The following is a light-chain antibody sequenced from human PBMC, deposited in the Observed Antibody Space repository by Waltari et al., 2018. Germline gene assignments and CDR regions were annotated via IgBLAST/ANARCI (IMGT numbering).Light chain of an antibody. Sequence: EIVLTQSPGPLSLSPGERATLSCRASESVSSGYLAWYQQRPGQAPRILIYGASSRATGIPDRFSGSDSGTDFTLTISRLEPEDFAVYYCQQYARSPYTFGQGTRLEIK. V-gene: IGKV3-20*01. J-gene: IGKJ2*01. CDR1: ESVSSGY. CDR2: GAS. CDR3: QQYARSPYT.